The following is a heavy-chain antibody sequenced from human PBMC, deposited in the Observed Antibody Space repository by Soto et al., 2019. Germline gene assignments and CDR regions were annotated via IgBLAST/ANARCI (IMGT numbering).Heavy chain of an antibody. V-gene: IGHV3-33*01. Sequence: QVQLMESGGGVVQPGRSLRLSCAASGFPFSTYGMHWVRQAPGKGLEWVAIMWYDGTNKFYADSVKGRFTISRDNSKNTVFLEMNSLRAEDTALYYCARGRGVNSGSYILDYWGQGTLVTVSS. J-gene: IGHJ4*02. CDR2: MWYDGTNK. CDR3: ARGRGVNSGSYILDY. D-gene: IGHD1-26*01. CDR1: GFPFSTYG.